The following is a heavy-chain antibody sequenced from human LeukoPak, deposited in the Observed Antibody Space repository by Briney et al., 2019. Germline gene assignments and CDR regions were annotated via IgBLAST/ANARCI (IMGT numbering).Heavy chain of an antibody. CDR3: ARQQQLALGDY. Sequence: GASVKVSCTASGYTFTSYYMHWVRQAPGQGLEWMGIINPSGGNTKYSQKFQGRVTITRDTSASTAYMELSSLRSEDTAVYYCARQQQLALGDYWGQGTLVTVSS. CDR2: INPSGGNT. J-gene: IGHJ4*02. V-gene: IGHV1-46*01. CDR1: GYTFTSYY. D-gene: IGHD6-13*01.